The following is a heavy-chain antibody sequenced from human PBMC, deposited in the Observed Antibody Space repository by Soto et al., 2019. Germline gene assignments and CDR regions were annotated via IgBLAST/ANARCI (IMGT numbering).Heavy chain of an antibody. CDR2: MNPNSGNT. J-gene: IGHJ6*03. V-gene: IGHV1-8*01. CDR1: GYTFTSYD. D-gene: IGHD5-18*01. CDR3: ARGADTAMVWYYYYYMDV. Sequence: ASVKVSCKASGYTFTSYDINWVRQATGQGLEWMGWMNPNSGNTGYAQKFQGRVTMTRNTPISTAYMELSSLRSEDTAVYYCARGADTAMVWYYYYYMDVWGKGTTVTVSS.